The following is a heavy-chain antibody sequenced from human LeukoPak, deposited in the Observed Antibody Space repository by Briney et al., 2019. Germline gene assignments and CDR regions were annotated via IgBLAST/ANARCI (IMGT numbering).Heavy chain of an antibody. CDR2: VNPNSGGR. D-gene: IGHD3-22*01. Sequence: GPSVKVSCQASGYTLTGYYMHWVGQAPAHGRQRMGRVNPNSGGRNYAQKFQGRVTMTRDTSISTAYMELSRLRADDTAVYYCARLKCYYDSSGQRYYFDYWGQGTLVTVSS. CDR1: GYTLTGYY. V-gene: IGHV1-2*06. CDR3: ARLKCYYDSSGQRYYFDY. J-gene: IGHJ4*02.